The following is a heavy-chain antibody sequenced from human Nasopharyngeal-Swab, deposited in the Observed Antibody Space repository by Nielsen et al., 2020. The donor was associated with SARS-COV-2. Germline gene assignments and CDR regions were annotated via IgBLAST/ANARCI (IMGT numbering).Heavy chain of an antibody. CDR2: IYYSGST. Sequence: SEIVSLTCTVSGGSISSYYWSWIRQPPGKGLERIGYIYYSGSTNYNPSLKSRVTISVDTSKNQFSLKLSSVTAADTAVYYCARGSVHDYGGSDFDYWGQGTLVTVSS. J-gene: IGHJ4*02. D-gene: IGHD4-23*01. CDR1: GGSISSYY. V-gene: IGHV4-59*01. CDR3: ARGSVHDYGGSDFDY.